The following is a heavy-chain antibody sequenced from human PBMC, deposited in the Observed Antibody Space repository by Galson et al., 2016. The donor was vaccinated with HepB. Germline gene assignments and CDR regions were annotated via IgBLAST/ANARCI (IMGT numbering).Heavy chain of an antibody. CDR3: TTMLGYCSSTSC. J-gene: IGHJ4*02. V-gene: IGHV3-15*01. Sequence: SLRLSCAASGFTFNNTWMTWVRQAPGTGLEWVGRIKSKTDGGTTDYAAPVKGRFTISRDDSENMVYLQMNSLKTEDTAVYYCTTMLGYCSSTSCWGQGTLVTVSS. CDR1: GFTFNNTW. CDR2: IKSKTDGGTT. D-gene: IGHD2-2*01.